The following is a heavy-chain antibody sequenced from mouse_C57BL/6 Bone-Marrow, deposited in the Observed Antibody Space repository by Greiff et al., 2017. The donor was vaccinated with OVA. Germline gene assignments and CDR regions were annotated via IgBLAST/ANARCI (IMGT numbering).Heavy chain of an antibody. D-gene: IGHD2-4*01. J-gene: IGHJ3*01. CDR1: GYTFTDHS. CDR3: ASSDYGPFPY. CDR2: IYPRDGST. Sequence: QVHVKQSDAELVKPGASVKISCKVSGYTFTDHSIHWMKQRPEQGLEWIGYIYPRDGSTKYNEKFKGKATLTADKSSTTASMQLNSLTSEASAFYFFASSDYGPFPYWGQGTLVTVSA. V-gene: IGHV1-78*01.